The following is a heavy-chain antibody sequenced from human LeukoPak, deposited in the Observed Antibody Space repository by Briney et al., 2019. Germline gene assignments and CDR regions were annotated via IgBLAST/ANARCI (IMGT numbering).Heavy chain of an antibody. CDR1: GYTFTSYD. D-gene: IGHD3-22*01. J-gene: IGHJ5*02. Sequence: ASVKVSCKASGYTFTSYDINWVRQATGQGLEWMGWMNPNSGNTGYAQKFQGRVTMTRNTSISTAYMELSSLRSEDTAVYYCARRRIVVGWFGPWGQGTLVTVSS. CDR2: MNPNSGNT. V-gene: IGHV1-8*01. CDR3: ARRRIVVGWFGP.